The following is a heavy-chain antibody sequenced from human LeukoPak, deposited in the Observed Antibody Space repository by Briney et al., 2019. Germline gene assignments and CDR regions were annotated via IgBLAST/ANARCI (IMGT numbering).Heavy chain of an antibody. J-gene: IGHJ5*02. CDR1: GGSINSYY. D-gene: IGHD2-2*01. Sequence: PSETLSLTCTVSGGSINSYYWSWIRQPPGKGLEWIGYISYSGSTNYNPSLKSRVTISVDTSKNQFSLKLRSVTAADTAVYYCARFRVPAAIFPNLQNGFFDPWGQGTLVTVSS. V-gene: IGHV4-59*01. CDR3: ARFRVPAAIFPNLQNGFFDP. CDR2: ISYSGST.